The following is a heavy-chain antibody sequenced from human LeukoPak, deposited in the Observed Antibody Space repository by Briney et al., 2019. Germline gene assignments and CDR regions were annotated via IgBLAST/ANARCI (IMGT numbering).Heavy chain of an antibody. J-gene: IGHJ5*02. Sequence: PGGSLRLSCAASGFTFSSYEMNWVRQAPGKGLEWISYISTSGSTIYYTDSVKGRLTISRDNAKNSLYLQMNSLGAEDTAVYYCAKDRVNDYVWGSYRSNWFDPWGQGTLVTVSS. V-gene: IGHV3-48*03. D-gene: IGHD3-16*02. CDR2: ISTSGSTI. CDR3: AKDRVNDYVWGSYRSNWFDP. CDR1: GFTFSSYE.